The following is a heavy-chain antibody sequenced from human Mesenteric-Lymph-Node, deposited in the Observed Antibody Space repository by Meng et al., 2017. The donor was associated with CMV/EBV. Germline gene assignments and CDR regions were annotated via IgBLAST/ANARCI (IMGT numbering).Heavy chain of an antibody. Sequence: SGYIFTSHGFSWVRQAPGQGLEWMGWVSSYSGNTNYAQNVQGRVTMTTDTSTSTAYMELRSLRSDDTAVYFCARDGWACNGGSGSDYWGQGTLVTVSS. CDR3: ARDGWACNGGSGSDY. V-gene: IGHV1-18*04. J-gene: IGHJ4*02. CDR1: GYIFTSHG. CDR2: VSSYSGNT. D-gene: IGHD2-15*01.